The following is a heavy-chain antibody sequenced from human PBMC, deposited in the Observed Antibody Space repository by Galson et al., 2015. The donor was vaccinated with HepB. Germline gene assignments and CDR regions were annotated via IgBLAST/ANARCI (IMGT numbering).Heavy chain of an antibody. V-gene: IGHV3-7*03. Sequence: SLRLSCAVSGFTLGNYRMTWVRQAPGKGLEWVAHIKEDGSVKQYAASVKGRFTISRDNAKNSVYLQMNSLSAEDTAVYYCARLIGYYDNSGYGYWGQGTLVTVSS. J-gene: IGHJ4*02. CDR2: IKEDGSVK. D-gene: IGHD3-22*01. CDR3: ARLIGYYDNSGYGY. CDR1: GFTLGNYR.